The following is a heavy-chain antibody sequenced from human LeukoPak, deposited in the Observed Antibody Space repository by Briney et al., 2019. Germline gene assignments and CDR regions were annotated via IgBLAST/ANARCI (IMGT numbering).Heavy chain of an antibody. CDR2: INPASGGT. V-gene: IGHV1-2*02. CDR1: GYTFTRYY. D-gene: IGHD2-2*01. J-gene: IGHJ4*02. Sequence: ASVKVSCKASGYTFTRYYLHWVRQAPGQGLEWMGWINPASGGTNYAQNFQGRVTMTRDTSISTIYMELSGLRSDDTAVYYCARGTSDCSSTSCYAGFGYWGQGTLVTVSS. CDR3: ARGTSDCSSTSCYAGFGY.